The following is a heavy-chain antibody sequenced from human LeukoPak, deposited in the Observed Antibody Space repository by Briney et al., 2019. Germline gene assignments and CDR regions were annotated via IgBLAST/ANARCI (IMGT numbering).Heavy chain of an antibody. J-gene: IGHJ5*02. CDR2: IWYDGSDK. CDR3: ARDAYSGYYFGA. Sequence: GGSLRLSCAASGFILSNYGMHWVRQAPGKGLEWVAVIWYDGSDKYYADSVKGRFTISRDNSKNTLYVQMNSLRVEDTAVYHCARDAYSGYYFGAWGQGTLVTVSS. V-gene: IGHV3-33*01. D-gene: IGHD3-10*01. CDR1: GFILSNYG.